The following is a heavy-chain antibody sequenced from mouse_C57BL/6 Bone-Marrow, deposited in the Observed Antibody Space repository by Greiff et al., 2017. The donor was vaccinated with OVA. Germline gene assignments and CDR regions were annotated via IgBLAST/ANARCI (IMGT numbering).Heavy chain of an antibody. CDR2: IYPGSGST. CDR1: GYTFTSYW. J-gene: IGHJ2*01. V-gene: IGHV1-55*01. CDR3: ARESPDY. Sequence: QVHVKQPGAELVKPGASVKMSCKASGYTFTSYWITWVKQRPGQGLEWIGDIYPGSGSTNYNEKFKSKATLTVDTSSSTAYMQLSSLTSEDSAVYYCARESPDYWGQGTTLTVSS.